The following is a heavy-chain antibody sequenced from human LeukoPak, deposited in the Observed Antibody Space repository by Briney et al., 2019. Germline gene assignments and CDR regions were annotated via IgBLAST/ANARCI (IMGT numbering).Heavy chain of an antibody. CDR3: AIMHGYYDGSGYWVQ. D-gene: IGHD3-22*01. J-gene: IGHJ4*02. Sequence: PGGSLRLSCAASGFIFGSYAMSWVRQAPGKGLEWVSFISPNADRTSKADSVEGRFTISRDNPRNTLYLQMNSLRDDDAAVYYCAIMHGYYDGSGYWVQWGQGTLVTVSS. V-gene: IGHV3-23*01. CDR2: ISPNADRT. CDR1: GFIFGSYA.